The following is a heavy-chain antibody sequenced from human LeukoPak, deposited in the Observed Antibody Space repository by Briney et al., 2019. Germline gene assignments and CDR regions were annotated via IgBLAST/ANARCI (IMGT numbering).Heavy chain of an antibody. CDR2: IYTSGST. J-gene: IGHJ4*02. CDR3: ASEKLTGDRSRFDY. Sequence: NPSETLSLTCTVSGGSISSGSYYWSWIRQPAGKGLEWIGRIYTSGSTNYNPSPKSRVTISVDTSKNQFSLKLSSVTAADTAVYYCASEKLTGDRSRFDYWAREPWSPSPQ. D-gene: IGHD7-27*01. CDR1: GGSISSGSYY. V-gene: IGHV4-61*02.